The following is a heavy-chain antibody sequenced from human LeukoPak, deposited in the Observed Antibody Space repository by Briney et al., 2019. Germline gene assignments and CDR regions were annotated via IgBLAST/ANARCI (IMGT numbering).Heavy chain of an antibody. CDR1: GYTFTSYD. V-gene: IGHV1-8*01. CDR2: MNLNSGNT. CDR3: ARDGGYTSSWYAPGWVNNYYYGMDV. D-gene: IGHD6-13*01. Sequence: ASVKVSCKASGYTFTSYDINWVRQATGQGLEWMGWMNLNSGNTGYAQKFQGRVTMTRNTSISTAYMELSSLRSEDTAVYYCARDGGYTSSWYAPGWVNNYYYGMDVWGQGTTVTVSS. J-gene: IGHJ6*02.